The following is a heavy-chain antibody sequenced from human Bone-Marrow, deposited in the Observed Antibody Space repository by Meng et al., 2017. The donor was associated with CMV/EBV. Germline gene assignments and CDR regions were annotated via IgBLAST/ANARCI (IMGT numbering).Heavy chain of an antibody. V-gene: IGHV6-1*01. CDR2: TYYRSKWYN. Sequence: SQALALTCGSPGDSVSSNSAAWTWIRQSPSRGLEWLGRTYYRSKWYNDYSVSVKSRITINPDTSKNQFSLQLNSVTPEDTAVYYCSRHVEVVAPTHYNSIGVWGQGTTVTVSS. D-gene: IGHD2-15*01. CDR3: SRHVEVVAPTHYNSIGV. CDR1: GDSVSSNSAA. J-gene: IGHJ6*02.